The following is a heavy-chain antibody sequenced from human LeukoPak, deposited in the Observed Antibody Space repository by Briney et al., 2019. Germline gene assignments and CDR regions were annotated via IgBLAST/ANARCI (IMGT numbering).Heavy chain of an antibody. CDR3: ARLTLLADRVRSNYHYYYMDV. D-gene: IGHD2-15*01. V-gene: IGHV4-59*08. CDR1: GGSISYYY. J-gene: IGHJ6*03. CDR2: TFYSGNA. Sequence: SETLSLTCTVSGGSISYYYWYWMRQPPGKGLEWVASTFYSGNARYNPSLEGRVTISVDTSKNQFSLRLNSVTAADTAVYYCARLTLLADRVRSNYHYYYMDVWGKGTTVTVSS.